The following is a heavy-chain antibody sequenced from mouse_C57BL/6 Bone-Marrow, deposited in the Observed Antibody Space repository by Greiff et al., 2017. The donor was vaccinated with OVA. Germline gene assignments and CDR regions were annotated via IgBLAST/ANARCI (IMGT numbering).Heavy chain of an antibody. CDR2: INPSSGYT. J-gene: IGHJ2*01. V-gene: IGHV1-4*01. D-gene: IGHD1-1*01. Sequence: VQLQQSGAELARPGASVKMSCKASGYTFTSYTMHWVKQRPGQGLEWIGYINPSSGYTKYNQKFKDKATLTADKSSSTAYMQLSSLTSEDAAVYYCAPIYYNGSWGQGTTLTVSS. CDR1: GYTFTSYT. CDR3: APIYYNGS.